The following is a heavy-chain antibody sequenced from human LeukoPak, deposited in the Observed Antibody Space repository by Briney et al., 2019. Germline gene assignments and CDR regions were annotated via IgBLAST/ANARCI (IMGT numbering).Heavy chain of an antibody. Sequence: PGGSLRLSCAASDFTFTDYAMNWVRQAPGEGLAWVSSISGSGGGTYYADSVKGRFTTSRDNSKNTLYLQMNSLRAEDTAVYYCARVVYYGSGTYYIFDYWGQGTLVTVSS. J-gene: IGHJ4*02. D-gene: IGHD3-10*01. CDR1: DFTFTDYA. CDR3: ARVVYYGSGTYYIFDY. CDR2: ISGSGGGT. V-gene: IGHV3-23*01.